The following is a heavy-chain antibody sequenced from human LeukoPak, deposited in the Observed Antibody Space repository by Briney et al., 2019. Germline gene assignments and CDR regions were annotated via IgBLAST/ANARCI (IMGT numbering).Heavy chain of an antibody. V-gene: IGHV3-7*01. J-gene: IGHJ4*02. CDR3: ARGGVWYFDY. CDR2: IGQDGSEN. CDR1: GFTFSNYW. Sequence: PGGSLRLSCAASGFTFSNYWMNWVRQAPGKGLEWVASIGQDGSENYYVDSVKGRFTISRDNAKNSLYLQMNSLRVQDTAVYYCARGGVWYFDYWGQGALITASS. D-gene: IGHD6-19*01.